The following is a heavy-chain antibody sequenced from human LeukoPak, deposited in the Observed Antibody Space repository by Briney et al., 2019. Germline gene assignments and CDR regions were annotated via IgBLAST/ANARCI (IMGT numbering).Heavy chain of an antibody. CDR3: ASRARSYYYDSSGYYSFDY. D-gene: IGHD3-22*01. Sequence: SVKVSCKASGGTFSSYAISWVRQAPGQGLEWMGGVIPILGTANYAQKFQGRVTITADKYTSTAYMELSSLRSEDTAVHYCASRARSYYYDSSGYYSFDYWGQGTLVTVSS. CDR2: VIPILGTA. J-gene: IGHJ4*02. CDR1: GGTFSSYA. V-gene: IGHV1-69*10.